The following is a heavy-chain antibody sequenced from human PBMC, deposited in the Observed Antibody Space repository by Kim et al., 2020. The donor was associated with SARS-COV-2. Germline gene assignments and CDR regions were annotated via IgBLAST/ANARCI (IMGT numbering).Heavy chain of an antibody. V-gene: IGHV3-15*01. D-gene: IGHD2-15*01. CDR3: RTDLPIHCRGVSCFSR. Sequence: GGSLRLSCAASGLDFNIAGMSWVRQAPGKGLEWVGRIKNKIDGETTDYAAPGKGRFTFSRDDSKNTLYLQMNSLKTGGTAGYYCRTDLPIHCRGVSCFSRGGQRTRVTVSS. CDR1: GLDFNIAG. CDR2: IKNKIDGETT. J-gene: IGHJ4*02.